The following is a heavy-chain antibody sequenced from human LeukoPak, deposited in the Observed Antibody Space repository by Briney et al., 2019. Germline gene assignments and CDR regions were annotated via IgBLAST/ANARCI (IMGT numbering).Heavy chain of an antibody. D-gene: IGHD4-11*01. CDR2: INHSGST. J-gene: IGHJ6*03. CDR1: GGSFSGYY. V-gene: IGHV4-34*01. CDR3: ARASVTYYYYYYMDV. Sequence: PSETLSLTCAVYGGSFSGYYWSWIRQPPGKGLEWIGEINHSGSTNYNPSLKSRVTISVDTSKNQFSLKLSSVTAADTAVYYCARASVTYYYYYYMDVWGKGTTVTVSS.